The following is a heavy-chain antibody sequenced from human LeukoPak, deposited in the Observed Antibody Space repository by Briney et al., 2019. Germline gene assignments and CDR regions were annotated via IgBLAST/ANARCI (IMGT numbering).Heavy chain of an antibody. CDR2: INHSGST. D-gene: IGHD4-23*01. Sequence: PSETLSLTCAVSGGSFSGYYWSWIRQPPGKGLEWIGEINHSGSTNYNPSLKSRVTISVDTSKNQFSLKLSSVTAADTAVYYCARANPDGGYSYFQHWGQGTLVTVSS. CDR3: ARANPDGGYSYFQH. V-gene: IGHV4-34*01. CDR1: GGSFSGYY. J-gene: IGHJ1*01.